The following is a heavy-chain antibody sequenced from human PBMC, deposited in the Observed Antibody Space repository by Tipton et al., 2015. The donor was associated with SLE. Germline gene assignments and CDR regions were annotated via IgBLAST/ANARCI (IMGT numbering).Heavy chain of an antibody. Sequence: GSLRLSCAASGFTVSSNYMSWARQPPGKGLEGVSVIYSGGSTYYADSVKGRFTISRHNSKNTLYLQMNSLRAEDTAVHYCARGGGYSVGYWGQGTLVTVSS. V-gene: IGHV3-53*04. CDR1: GFTVSSNY. D-gene: IGHD2-15*01. CDR3: ARGGGYSVGY. CDR2: IYSGGST. J-gene: IGHJ4*02.